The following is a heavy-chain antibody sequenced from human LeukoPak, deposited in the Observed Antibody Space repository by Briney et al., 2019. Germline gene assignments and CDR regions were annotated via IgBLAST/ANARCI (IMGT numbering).Heavy chain of an antibody. CDR2: VYPDGSP. CDR3: TRGLHTSLPFH. V-gene: IGHV4-4*07. J-gene: IGHJ4*02. D-gene: IGHD2/OR15-2a*01. CDR1: GGSLSNHF. Sequence: SETLSLTCTVSGGSLSNHFWGWVRQTAANELEWIGRVYPDGSPNYNPSLEGRVTVSRDTSQNQFSLKLSSVTAADTAVYYCTRGLHTSLPFHWGQGTRVTVSA.